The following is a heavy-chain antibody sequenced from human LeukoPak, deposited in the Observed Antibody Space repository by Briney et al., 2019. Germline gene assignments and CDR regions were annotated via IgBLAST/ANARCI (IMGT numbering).Heavy chain of an antibody. CDR3: TSRVAANPFDY. V-gene: IGHV3-73*01. D-gene: IGHD6-19*01. Sequence: GGSLRLSCAASGFRISDSSIHWVRQASGKGLEWVGRIAAKAPTYATTYAASMTGRFTISRDASRNTAYLQMDSLRTEDTAVYYCTSRVAANPFDYWGQGTLVTVSS. CDR1: GFRISDSS. J-gene: IGHJ4*02. CDR2: IAAKAPTYAT.